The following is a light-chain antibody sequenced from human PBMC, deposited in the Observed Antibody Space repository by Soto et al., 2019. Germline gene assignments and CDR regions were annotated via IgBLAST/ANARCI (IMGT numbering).Light chain of an antibody. CDR1: QIISSN. J-gene: IGKJ4*01. V-gene: IGKV3-15*01. CDR3: QQSNNWPPVT. CDR2: GAS. Sequence: EIVMTQSPATLSVSPGERATLSCRASQIISSNLAWYQQKPGQAPRLLIYGASTRATGIPARFSGSGSGTEFTLTISSLQSEDFAVYYCQQSNNWPPVTFGGGTKVDIK.